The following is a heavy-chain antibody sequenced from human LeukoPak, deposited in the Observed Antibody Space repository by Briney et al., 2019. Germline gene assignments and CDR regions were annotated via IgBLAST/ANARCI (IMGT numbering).Heavy chain of an antibody. V-gene: IGHV3-21*01. CDR2: ISSSSSYI. CDR3: ARVEQYQLLIDY. J-gene: IGHJ4*02. Sequence: GGSLRLSCAASGFTFSSYSMNWVRQAPGKGLEWVSSISSSSSYIYYADSVKGRFTISRDNAKNSLYLQMNSLGAEDTAVYYCARVEQYQLLIDYWGQGTLVTVSS. CDR1: GFTFSSYS. D-gene: IGHD2-2*01.